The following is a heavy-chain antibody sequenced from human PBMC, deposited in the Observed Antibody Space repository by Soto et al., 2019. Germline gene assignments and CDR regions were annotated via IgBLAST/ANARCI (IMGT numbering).Heavy chain of an antibody. CDR1: GGSISSSSYY. Sequence: PSETLSLTCAVSGGSISSSSYYWGWIRQPPGKGLEWIGSIYYSGSTYYNPSLKSRVTISVDTSKNQFSLKLSSVTAADTAVYYCVRRGEYCSSTSCYVNWFDPWGQGTLVTVSS. V-gene: IGHV4-39*01. J-gene: IGHJ5*02. CDR3: VRRGEYCSSTSCYVNWFDP. CDR2: IYYSGST. D-gene: IGHD2-2*01.